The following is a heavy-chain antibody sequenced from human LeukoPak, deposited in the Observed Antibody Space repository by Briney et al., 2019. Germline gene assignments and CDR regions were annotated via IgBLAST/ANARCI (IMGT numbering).Heavy chain of an antibody. CDR1: GFTFSNYG. V-gene: IGHV3-30*18. CDR3: AKETGRWELE. D-gene: IGHD1-26*01. Sequence: GGSLRLSCAASGFTFSNYGIHWVRQAPGKGLEWVAVISNDGSNKYYADSVKGRFTISRDNSENTLYLQMNSLRAEDTAVYYCAKETGRWELEWGQGTLVTVSP. CDR2: ISNDGSNK. J-gene: IGHJ4*02.